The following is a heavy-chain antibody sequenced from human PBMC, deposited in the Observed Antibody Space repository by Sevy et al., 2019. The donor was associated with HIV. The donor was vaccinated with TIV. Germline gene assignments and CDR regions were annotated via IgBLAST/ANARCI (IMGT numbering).Heavy chain of an antibody. J-gene: IGHJ6*03. CDR1: GFTFSSYG. CDR2: IWYDGSNK. D-gene: IGHD3-10*01. CDR3: AKESGWRPGSGSYYPEREYYYYYYYMDV. V-gene: IGHV3-33*06. Sequence: GGSLRLSCAASGFTFSSYGMHWVRQAPGKGLEWVAVIWYDGSNKYYADSVKGRFTISRDNSKNTLYLQMNSLRAEDTAVYYCAKESGWRPGSGSYYPEREYYYYYYYMDVWGKGTTVTVSS.